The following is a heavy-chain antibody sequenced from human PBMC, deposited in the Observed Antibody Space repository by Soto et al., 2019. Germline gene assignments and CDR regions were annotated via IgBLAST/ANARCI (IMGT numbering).Heavy chain of an antibody. CDR2: ISGTGGST. D-gene: IGHD3-22*01. CDR3: ACPDSSGYYWHYFDY. CDR1: GFTFSNYA. J-gene: IGHJ4*02. V-gene: IGHV3-23*01. Sequence: EVQLLESGGGLVQPGGSLRLSCAASGFTFSNYAMSWVRQAPGKGLEWVSGISGTGGSTNYADSVKGRFTISRDNSKNTLYLQMSSLRAEDTAVYYCACPDSSGYYWHYFDYWGQGILVTVSS.